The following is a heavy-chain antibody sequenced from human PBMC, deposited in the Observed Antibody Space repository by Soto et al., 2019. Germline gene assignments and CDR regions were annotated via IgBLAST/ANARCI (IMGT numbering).Heavy chain of an antibody. D-gene: IGHD3-10*01. CDR1: GFTFSSYA. Sequence: EVQLLESGGGLVQPGGSLRLSCAASGFTFSSYAMSWVRQAPGKGLEWVSAISGSGGSTYYADSVKGRFTISRDNSKNTLYLQMNSLRAEDTAVYYCAKAVYYYGSGSYEYYLDYWGQGTLVTVSS. V-gene: IGHV3-23*01. J-gene: IGHJ4*02. CDR2: ISGSGGST. CDR3: AKAVYYYGSGSYEYYLDY.